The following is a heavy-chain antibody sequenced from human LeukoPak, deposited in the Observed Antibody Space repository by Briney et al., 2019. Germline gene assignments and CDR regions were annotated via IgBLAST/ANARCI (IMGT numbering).Heavy chain of an antibody. Sequence: PGGSLRLSCAASGFTFSSYSMNWVRQAPGKGLEWVSYISSSSSTIYYADSVRGRFTISRDNSKNTLYLQMDSLRAEDTAVYYCAKGGYYYMDVWGKGTTVTVSS. CDR2: ISSSSSTI. V-gene: IGHV3-48*01. D-gene: IGHD3-16*01. CDR1: GFTFSSYS. CDR3: AKGGYYYMDV. J-gene: IGHJ6*03.